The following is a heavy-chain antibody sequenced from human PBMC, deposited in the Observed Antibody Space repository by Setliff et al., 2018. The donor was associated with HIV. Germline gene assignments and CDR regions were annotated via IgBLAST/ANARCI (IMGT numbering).Heavy chain of an antibody. J-gene: IGHJ3*01. CDR2: ISSSSSSI. V-gene: IGHV3-48*02. CDR3: VMGPGGIFDAFDV. CDR1: WFTFNGYA. Sequence: PGGSLRLPCGVSWFTFNGYAMNWVRQAPGKGLEWVSYISSSSSSIYYGDSVKGRFTISRDHAKNSLDLEMHSLTDEDTAVYSCVMGPGGIFDAFDVWGQGTMVTVS. D-gene: IGHD3-3*01.